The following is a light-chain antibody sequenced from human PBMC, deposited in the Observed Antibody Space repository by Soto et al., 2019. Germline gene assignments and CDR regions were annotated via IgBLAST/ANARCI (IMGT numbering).Light chain of an antibody. Sequence: EIEMTQSPATLSLTPGERVTLSCRASESVSTNLAWYQQKAGQAPRLLIYGASTRATGIPARFSGSGSGTEFTLTISGLQSEDFAVYYCQQYNDWPPITFGQGTRLEIK. CDR2: GAS. CDR3: QQYNDWPPIT. J-gene: IGKJ5*01. CDR1: ESVSTN. V-gene: IGKV3-15*01.